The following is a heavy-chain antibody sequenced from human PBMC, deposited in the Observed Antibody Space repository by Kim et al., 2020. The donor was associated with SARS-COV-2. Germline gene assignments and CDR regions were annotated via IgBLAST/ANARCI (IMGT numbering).Heavy chain of an antibody. CDR1: GFTFSSYG. J-gene: IGHJ6*02. CDR2: IWYDGSNK. D-gene: IGHD1-26*01. V-gene: IGHV3-33*01. Sequence: LSLTCAASGFTFSSYGMHWVRQAPGKGLEWVAVIWYDGSNKYYADSVKGRFTISRDNSKNTLYLQMNSLRAEDTAVYYCAREGIVGATTGMDVWGQG. CDR3: AREGIVGATTGMDV.